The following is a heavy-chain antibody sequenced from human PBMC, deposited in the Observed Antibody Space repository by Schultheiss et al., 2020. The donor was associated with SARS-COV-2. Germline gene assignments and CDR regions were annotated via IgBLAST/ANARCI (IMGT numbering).Heavy chain of an antibody. CDR1: GFTFSSYW. CDR2: IKQDGSEK. CDR3: ARDGPPPVVGLLDY. J-gene: IGHJ4*02. D-gene: IGHD2-15*01. Sequence: GESLKISCAASGFTFSSYWMSWVRQAPGKGLEWVANIKQDGSEKYYVDSVKGRFTISRDNAKNSLYLQMNSLRAKDTAVYYCARDGPPPVVGLLDYWGQGTLVTVSS. V-gene: IGHV3-7*03.